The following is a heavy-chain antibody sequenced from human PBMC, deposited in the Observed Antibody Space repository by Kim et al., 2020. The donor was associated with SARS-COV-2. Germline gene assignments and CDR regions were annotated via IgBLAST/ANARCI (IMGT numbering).Heavy chain of an antibody. CDR3: ARVSKDFGVIGWYYP. CDR2: ISSSSSYI. J-gene: IGHJ5*02. CDR1: GFTFSSYS. V-gene: IGHV3-21*01. Sequence: GGSLRLSCAASGFTFSSYSMNWVRQAPGKGLEWVSSISSSSSYIYYADSVKGRFTISSDNAKNSLYLQMNSLRAEDTAVYYCARVSKDFGVIGWYYPWGQGTLVTVSS. D-gene: IGHD3-3*01.